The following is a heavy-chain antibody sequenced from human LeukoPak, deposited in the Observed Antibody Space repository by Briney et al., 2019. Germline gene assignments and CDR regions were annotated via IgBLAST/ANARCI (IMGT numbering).Heavy chain of an antibody. Sequence: GASVKVSCKASGGTFSSYAISWVRQAPGQGLEWMGGIIPIFGTANYAQKFQGRVTITADESTSTAYMELSSLRSEDTAVYYCARSGIVATIPFPSPDYWGQGTLVTVSS. CDR1: GGTFSSYA. V-gene: IGHV1-69*13. CDR2: IIPIFGTA. J-gene: IGHJ4*02. D-gene: IGHD5-12*01. CDR3: ARSGIVATIPFPSPDY.